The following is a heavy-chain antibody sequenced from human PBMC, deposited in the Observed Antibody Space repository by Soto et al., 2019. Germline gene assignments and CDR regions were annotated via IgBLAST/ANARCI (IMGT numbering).Heavy chain of an antibody. CDR1: GGSFSGYY. CDR2: INHSGST. J-gene: IGHJ5*02. Sequence: SETLSLTCAVYGGSFSGYYWSWIRQPPGKGLEWTGEINHSGSTNYNPSLKSRVTISVDTSKNQFSLKLSSVTAADTAVYYCARKKILTGYNWFDPWGQGTLVTVSS. V-gene: IGHV4-34*01. D-gene: IGHD3-9*01. CDR3: ARKKILTGYNWFDP.